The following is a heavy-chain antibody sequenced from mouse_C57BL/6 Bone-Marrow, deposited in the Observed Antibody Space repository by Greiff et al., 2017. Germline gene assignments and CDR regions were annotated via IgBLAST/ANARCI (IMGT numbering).Heavy chain of an antibody. CDR1: GFNIKDDY. CDR2: IDPENGDT. Sequence: EVQLQQSGAELVRPGASVKLSCTASGFNIKDDYMHWVKQRPEQGLEWIGWIDPENGDTEYASKFQGKATITADTSSNTAYLQLSSLTSEDTAVYYCARSYYYGSSYVNWYFDVWGTGTTVTVSS. CDR3: ARSYYYGSSYVNWYFDV. V-gene: IGHV14-4*01. D-gene: IGHD1-1*01. J-gene: IGHJ1*03.